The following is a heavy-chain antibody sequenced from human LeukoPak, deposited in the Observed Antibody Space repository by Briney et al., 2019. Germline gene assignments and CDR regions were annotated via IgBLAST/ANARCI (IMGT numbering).Heavy chain of an antibody. V-gene: IGHV1-18*01. CDR1: GYTFTSYG. Sequence: ASVKVSCKASGYTFTSYGISWVRQAPGQGLEWMGWISAYNGNTNYAQKLQGRVTMTTDTSTSTAYMELRSLRSDDTAVYYCAKDTHPYSSSPEWFDPWGQGTLVTVSS. CDR2: ISAYNGNT. D-gene: IGHD6-6*01. CDR3: AKDTHPYSSSPEWFDP. J-gene: IGHJ5*02.